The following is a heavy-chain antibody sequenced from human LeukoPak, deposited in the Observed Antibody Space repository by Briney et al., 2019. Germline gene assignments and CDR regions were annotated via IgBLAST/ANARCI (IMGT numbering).Heavy chain of an antibody. Sequence: GGSLRLSCAASGFTFSGYAMSWVRQAPGKGLEWVSAISGSGGSTYYANSVKGRFTISRDNSKNTLYLQMNSLRAEDTAVYYCAKDRQRWLQWYFDYWGQGTLVTVSS. V-gene: IGHV3-23*01. CDR3: AKDRQRWLQWYFDY. D-gene: IGHD5-24*01. J-gene: IGHJ4*02. CDR2: ISGSGGST. CDR1: GFTFSGYA.